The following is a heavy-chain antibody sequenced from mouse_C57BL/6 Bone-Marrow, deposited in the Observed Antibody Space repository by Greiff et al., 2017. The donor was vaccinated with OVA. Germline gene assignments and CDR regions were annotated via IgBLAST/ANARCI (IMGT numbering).Heavy chain of an antibody. Sequence: QVQLQQPGAELVKPGASVKLSCKASGYTFTSYWMHWVKQRPGQGLEWIGMIHPNSGSTNYNEKFKSKATLTVDKSSSTAYMQLSSLTSEDSAVYFCAREITTVVVGGDYWGQGTTLTVSS. J-gene: IGHJ2*01. V-gene: IGHV1-64*01. CDR3: AREITTVVVGGDY. CDR2: IHPNSGST. CDR1: GYTFTSYW. D-gene: IGHD1-1*01.